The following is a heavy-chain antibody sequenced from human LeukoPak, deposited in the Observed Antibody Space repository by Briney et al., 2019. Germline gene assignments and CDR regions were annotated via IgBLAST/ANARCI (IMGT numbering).Heavy chain of an antibody. V-gene: IGHV1-2*06. CDR1: GYTFTSYD. D-gene: IGHD3-22*01. Sequence: ASVKVSCKASGYTFTSYDINWVRQATGQGLEWMGRINPNSGGTNYAQKFQGRVTMTRDTSISTAYMELSRLRSDDTAVYYCAREDYYDSSGYLYWGQGTLVTVSS. CDR3: AREDYYDSSGYLY. J-gene: IGHJ4*02. CDR2: INPNSGGT.